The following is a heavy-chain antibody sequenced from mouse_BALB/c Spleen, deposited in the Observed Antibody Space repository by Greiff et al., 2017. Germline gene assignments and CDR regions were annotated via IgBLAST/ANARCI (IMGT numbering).Heavy chain of an antibody. V-gene: IGHV8-12*01. CDR1: GFSLSTSGMG. CDR3: ARTGRGDNYTAVDY. Sequence: ESGPGILQPSQTLSLTCSFSGFSLSTSGMGVSWLRHPSGKGLEWLANIYCDDDKRYNPSLKSRLTISKDTSRNQVFLKITSVDTADTATCYCARTGRGDNYTAVDYWGQGTSVTVSS. CDR2: IYCDDDK. D-gene: IGHD1-3*01. J-gene: IGHJ4*01.